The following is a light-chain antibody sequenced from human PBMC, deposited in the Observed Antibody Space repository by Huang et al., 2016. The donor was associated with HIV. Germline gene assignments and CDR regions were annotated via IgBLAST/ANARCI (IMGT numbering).Light chain of an antibody. Sequence: DIVLTQSPVTLSLSPGARAALSCRASQNITNSYLAWYQQRSGQAPRLLIYGASNRAMGVPDRFSGSGSGTDFTLIINRLEPQDSAVYYCQQYLSSPLTFGGGTNVEIK. CDR3: QQYLSSPLT. V-gene: IGKV3-20*01. J-gene: IGKJ4*01. CDR1: QNITNSY. CDR2: GAS.